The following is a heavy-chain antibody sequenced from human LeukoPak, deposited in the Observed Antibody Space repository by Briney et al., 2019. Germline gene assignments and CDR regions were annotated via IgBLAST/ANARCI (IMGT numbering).Heavy chain of an antibody. D-gene: IGHD3-22*01. CDR3: AKEFLDNSGYYGGGAVDY. V-gene: IGHV3-23*01. J-gene: IGHJ4*02. CDR2: MSGSGERT. Sequence: TGGSLRLSCAASGFTFSSYAMSGVRQAPGKGLGWVSGMSGSGERTYYADSVKGRITISRENSKTTLYLQMNSLRAEDTAVYYCAKEFLDNSGYYGGGAVDYWGQGTLVTVSS. CDR1: GFTFSSYA.